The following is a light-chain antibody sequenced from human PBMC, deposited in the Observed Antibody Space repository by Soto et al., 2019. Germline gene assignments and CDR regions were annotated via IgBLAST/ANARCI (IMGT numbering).Light chain of an antibody. CDR2: GAS. CDR1: QTIRSNY. V-gene: IGKV3-20*01. CDR3: QQYGSSTWT. J-gene: IGKJ1*01. Sequence: ETVLTQSPGTLSLSPGERATLSCRASQTIRSNYLAWYRQTPGQAPRLLIYGASNRATGIADRFSGSGSGTDFTLIISRLEPEDFALYYCQQYGSSTWTFGQGTKVVIK.